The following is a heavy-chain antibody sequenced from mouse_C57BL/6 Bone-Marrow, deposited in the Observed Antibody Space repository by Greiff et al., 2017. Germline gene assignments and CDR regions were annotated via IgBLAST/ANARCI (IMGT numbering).Heavy chain of an antibody. D-gene: IGHD6-1*01. CDR3: ARLCVDYAMDY. V-gene: IGHV5-6*01. J-gene: IGHJ4*01. CDR2: ISSGGSYT. CDR1: GFTFSSYG. Sequence: EVQLVESGGDLVKPGGSLKLSCAASGFTFSSYGMSWVRQTPDKRLEWVATISSGGSYTYYPDSVKGRFTISRDNAKNTLYLQMSSLKSEDTAMYYCARLCVDYAMDYWGQGTSVTVSS.